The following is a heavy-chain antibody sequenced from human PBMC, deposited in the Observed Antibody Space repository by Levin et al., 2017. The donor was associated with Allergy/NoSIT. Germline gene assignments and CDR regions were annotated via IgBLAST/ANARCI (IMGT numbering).Heavy chain of an antibody. CDR1: GYTFTGYY. CDR3: ARDVLGLVSSGSSKHHYYYYYMDV. J-gene: IGHJ6*03. Sequence: ASVKVSCKASGYTFTGYYMHWVRQAPGQGLEWMGWINPNSGGTNYAQKFQGRVTMTRDTSISTAYMELSRLRSDDTAVYYCARDVLGLVSSGSSKHHYYYYYMDVWGKGTTVTVSS. V-gene: IGHV1-2*02. CDR2: INPNSGGT. D-gene: IGHD3-10*01.